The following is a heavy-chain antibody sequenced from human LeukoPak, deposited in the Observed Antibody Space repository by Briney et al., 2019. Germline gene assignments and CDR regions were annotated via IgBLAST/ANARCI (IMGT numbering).Heavy chain of an antibody. CDR2: IWYDGSNI. J-gene: IGHJ5*02. V-gene: IGHV3-33*01. CDR1: GFTFSSYG. D-gene: IGHD5-18*01. Sequence: GGSLRLSCAASGFTFSSYGMHWVRQAPGKGLEWVAVIWYDGSNIYYADSVKGRFTISRDNSKNTLYLQMNSLRAEDTAVYYCARDKDTARGPPWFDPWGQGTLVTVSS. CDR3: ARDKDTARGPPWFDP.